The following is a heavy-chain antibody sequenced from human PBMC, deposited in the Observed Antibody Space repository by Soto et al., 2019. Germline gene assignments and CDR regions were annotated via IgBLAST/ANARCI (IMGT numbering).Heavy chain of an antibody. D-gene: IGHD3-9*01. CDR3: ATDLRDILTGSAGEDVGMNDY. J-gene: IGHJ4*02. Sequence: ASVKVSCKVSGYTLTELSMHWVRQAPGKGLEWMGGFDPEDGETIYAQKFQGRVTMTEDTSTDTAYMELSSLRSEDTAVYYCATDLRDILTGSAGEDVGMNDYWGQGTLVTVSS. CDR2: FDPEDGET. CDR1: GYTLTELS. V-gene: IGHV1-24*01.